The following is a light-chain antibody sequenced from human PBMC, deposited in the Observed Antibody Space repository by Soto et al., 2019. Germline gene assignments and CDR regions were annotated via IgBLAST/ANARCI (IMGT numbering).Light chain of an antibody. Sequence: QSVLRHPPSVSWAPGHTITIACSGTSSNIGAGYAVHWYQHLPGTAPKLLIFDNTDRPSGVPDRFSGSRSGASASLAIAGLQADDEGHYYCQSSDNSPDNSYVFGSGTKVTVL. CDR2: DNT. V-gene: IGLV1-40*01. CDR3: QSSDNSPDNSYV. CDR1: SSNIGAGYA. J-gene: IGLJ1*01.